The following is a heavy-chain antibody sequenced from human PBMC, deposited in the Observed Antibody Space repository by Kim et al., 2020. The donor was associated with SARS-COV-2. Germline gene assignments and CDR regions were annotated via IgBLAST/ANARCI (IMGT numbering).Heavy chain of an antibody. J-gene: IGHJ4*02. CDR1: GGSFSGYY. CDR3: ARERGYCSSTSCPRRSYDFWSGPRDY. CDR2: INHSGST. D-gene: IGHD2-2*01. Sequence: SETLSLTCAVYGGSFSGYYWSWIRQPPGKGLEWIGEINHSGSTNYNPSLKSRVTISVDTSKNQFSLKLSSVAAADTAVYYCARERGYCSSTSCPRRSYDFWSGPRDYWGQGTLVTVSS. V-gene: IGHV4-34*01.